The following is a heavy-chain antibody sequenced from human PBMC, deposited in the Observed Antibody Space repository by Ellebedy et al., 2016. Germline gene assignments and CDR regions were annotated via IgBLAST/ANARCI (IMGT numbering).Heavy chain of an antibody. CDR2: INNDGSVA. CDR1: GFSFRSFW. CDR3: ARELLDSAGAFDI. V-gene: IGHV3-74*01. J-gene: IGHJ3*02. Sequence: HTGGSLRLSCAASGFSFRSFWMYWVRQAPGKGLQWVSRINNDGSVAVYADSVKGRFTISRDNSKNTLYLQMNSLRAEDTAVYYCARELLDSAGAFDIWGQGTMVTVSS. D-gene: IGHD3/OR15-3a*01.